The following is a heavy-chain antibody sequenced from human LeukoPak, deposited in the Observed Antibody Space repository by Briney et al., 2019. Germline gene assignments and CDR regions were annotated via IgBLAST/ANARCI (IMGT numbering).Heavy chain of an antibody. V-gene: IGHV3-23*01. CDR1: GSTFSSLG. CDR3: AKCILTGYYKGYMDV. D-gene: IGHD3-9*01. J-gene: IGHJ6*03. CDR2: ISGSGVST. Sequence: GGSLRLSCAASGSTFSSLGMSWVRQAPGKGLEWVSAISGSGVSTYYADSAKGRFTISRDNSKNSLYLQMNSLRAEDTAVYYCAKCILTGYYKGYMDVWGKGTTVTISS.